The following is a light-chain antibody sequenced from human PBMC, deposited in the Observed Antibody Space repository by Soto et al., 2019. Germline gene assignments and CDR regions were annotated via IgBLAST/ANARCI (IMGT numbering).Light chain of an antibody. CDR1: SSDVGNYNR. V-gene: IGLV2-18*02. CDR2: EVS. Sequence: QSALTQPPSVSGSPGQSVTISCTGTSSDVGNYNRVSWYQQPPGTAPKVIIYEVSNRPSGVPDRFSGSKSGNTASLTISGLQAEDEADYYCSSYTSSSTYVVGTGTKVTVL. J-gene: IGLJ1*01. CDR3: SSYTSSSTYV.